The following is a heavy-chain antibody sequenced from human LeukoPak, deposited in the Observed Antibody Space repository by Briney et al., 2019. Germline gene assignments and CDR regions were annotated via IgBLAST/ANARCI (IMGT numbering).Heavy chain of an antibody. Sequence: ASVKVSCKASGYTFTSYGFIWVRQAPGQGLEWMGWISGYNGNTTYAQKFQGRLTMTRDTSTSTVYMELSSLRSEDTAVYYCAREDADYTFSFDFWGQGTLVAVSS. V-gene: IGHV1-18*01. CDR2: ISGYNGNT. CDR1: GYTFTSYG. CDR3: AREDADYTFSFDF. D-gene: IGHD4-17*01. J-gene: IGHJ4*02.